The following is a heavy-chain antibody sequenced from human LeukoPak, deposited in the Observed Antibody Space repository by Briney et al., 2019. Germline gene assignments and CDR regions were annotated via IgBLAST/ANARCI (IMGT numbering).Heavy chain of an antibody. Sequence: GESLKISCKGSGYSFTNYWIGWVRQMPGKGLEWMGIMYPGDSDTRYSPSFQGQVTISADKSISTAYLQWSSLKASDTAMYYCARSYGSGSTNPNWFDPWGQGTLVTVSS. CDR2: MYPGDSDT. CDR3: ARSYGSGSTNPNWFDP. V-gene: IGHV5-51*01. CDR1: GYSFTNYW. D-gene: IGHD3-10*01. J-gene: IGHJ5*02.